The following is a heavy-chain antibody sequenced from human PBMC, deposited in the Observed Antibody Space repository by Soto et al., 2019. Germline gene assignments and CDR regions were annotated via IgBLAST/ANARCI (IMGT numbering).Heavy chain of an antibody. Sequence: EVQLVESGGGLVQPGGSLRLSCAVSGFTFSDYSMNWVRQAPGKGLEWGSYITTSSSTIFYADSVKGRFTISRDNVKDSLYLQMNSLRDEDTAVYYCARGEVGATSALKSLFDYWGQGALVTVSS. J-gene: IGHJ4*02. V-gene: IGHV3-48*02. CDR2: ITTSSSTI. CDR3: ARGEVGATSALKSLFDY. D-gene: IGHD1-26*01. CDR1: GFTFSDYS.